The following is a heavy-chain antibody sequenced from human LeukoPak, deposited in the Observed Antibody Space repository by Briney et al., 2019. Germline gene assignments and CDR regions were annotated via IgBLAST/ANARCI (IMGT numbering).Heavy chain of an antibody. CDR3: ARGRGTSSMHPRSSRLDY. J-gene: IGHJ4*02. D-gene: IGHD3-16*01. V-gene: IGHV3-48*04. Sequence: GGSLRLSCAASGFTFSSYPMNWVRQAPGKGLEWVSYISGSSSAIYYADSVTGRFTISRDNAQNSLYLQMNSLRAEDTAVYYCARGRGTSSMHPRSSRLDYWGQGTLVTVSS. CDR1: GFTFSSYP. CDR2: ISGSSSAI.